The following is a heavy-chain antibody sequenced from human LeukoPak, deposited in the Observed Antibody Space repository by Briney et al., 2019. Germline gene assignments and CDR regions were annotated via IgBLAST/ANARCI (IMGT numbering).Heavy chain of an antibody. D-gene: IGHD1-14*01. V-gene: IGHV3-30*02. CDR1: GFMFASYG. J-gene: IGHJ6*03. CDR2: IRSDGSNT. Sequence: PGGSLRLSCAASGFMFASYGMHWVRQAPGKGLEWVAFIRSDGSNTYYADSVKGRFTISRDSSKNTLYLQMNTLRAEDTAVYYCAKANLYSLTDYYYYMDVWGKGTTVTVSS. CDR3: AKANLYSLTDYYYYMDV.